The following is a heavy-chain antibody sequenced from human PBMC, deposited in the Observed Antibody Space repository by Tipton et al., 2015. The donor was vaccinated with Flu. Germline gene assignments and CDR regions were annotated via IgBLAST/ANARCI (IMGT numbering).Heavy chain of an antibody. CDR3: SRGPDNAKTLT. V-gene: IGHV4-59*01. Sequence: LRLSCTVSDNSISGFYWSWLRQTPGKGLEYVAHLFPGVTNYYSLSFRGRVRISMDMSKREFSLTMDSVTTADTAIYFCSRGPDNAKTLTWGRGILVTVSS. J-gene: IGHJ4*02. CDR1: DNSISGFY. CDR2: LFPGVTN. D-gene: IGHD1-1*01.